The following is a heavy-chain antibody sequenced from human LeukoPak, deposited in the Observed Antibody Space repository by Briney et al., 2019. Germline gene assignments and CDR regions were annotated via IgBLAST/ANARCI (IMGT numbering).Heavy chain of an antibody. CDR2: IKQDGSEK. V-gene: IGHV3-7*01. J-gene: IGHJ4*02. D-gene: IGHD3-3*01. Sequence: GGSLRLSCAASGFTFSNYWMSWVRQAPGKGLGWVANIKQDGSEKYYVDSVRGRFTISRDNAKNSLYLQMNSLRAEDTAVYYCAREDFWSGYFDYWGQGTLVTVFS. CDR1: GFTFSNYW. CDR3: AREDFWSGYFDY.